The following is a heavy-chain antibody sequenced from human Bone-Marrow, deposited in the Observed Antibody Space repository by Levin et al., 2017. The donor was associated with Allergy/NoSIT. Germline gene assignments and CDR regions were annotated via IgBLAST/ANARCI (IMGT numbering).Heavy chain of an antibody. V-gene: IGHV3-66*01. D-gene: IGHD5-12*01. CDR3: AREGPWWLRPNYYYYYYMDG. Sequence: GGSLRLSFAASGFTVSSNYMSWVRQAPGKGLEWVSVIYSGGSTYYADSVKGRFTISRDNSKNTLYLQMNSLRAEDTAVYYCAREGPWWLRPNYYYYYYMDGWGKGTTVTVSS. J-gene: IGHJ6*03. CDR1: GFTVSSNY. CDR2: IYSGGST.